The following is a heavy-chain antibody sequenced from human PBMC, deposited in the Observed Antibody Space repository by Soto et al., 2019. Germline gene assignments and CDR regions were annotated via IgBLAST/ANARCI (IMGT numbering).Heavy chain of an antibody. V-gene: IGHV3-23*01. D-gene: IGHD5-12*01. CDR3: AKALVGCARDADLGSGDSWFDP. Sequence: GGSLRLSCAASGFTFSSYAMSWVRQAPGKGLEWVSAISGSGGSTYYADSVKGRFTISRDNSKNTLYLQMNSLRAEDTAVYYCAKALVGCARDADLGSGDSWFDPWGQGTLVTVSS. CDR1: GFTFSSYA. J-gene: IGHJ5*02. CDR2: ISGSGGST.